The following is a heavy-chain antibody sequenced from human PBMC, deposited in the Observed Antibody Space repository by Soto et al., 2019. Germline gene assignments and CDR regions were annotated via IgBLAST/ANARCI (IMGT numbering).Heavy chain of an antibody. V-gene: IGHV3-66*01. CDR3: ARDPWAADY. Sequence: EVQLVESGGGLVQPGGSLRLSCAASGFTVSTKYMSWVRQAPGKGLEWVSVIYSGGSTFYADSVRGRFTISRDNSKNTVNLQTDSPRAADTAVYYCARDPWAADYWGQGTLVTVSS. CDR2: IYSGGST. J-gene: IGHJ4*02. D-gene: IGHD3-16*01. CDR1: GFTVSTKY.